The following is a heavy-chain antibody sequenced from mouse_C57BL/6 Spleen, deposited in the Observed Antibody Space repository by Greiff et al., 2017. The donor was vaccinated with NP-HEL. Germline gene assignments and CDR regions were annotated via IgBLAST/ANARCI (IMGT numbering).Heavy chain of an antibody. Sequence: VQLQQPGAELVKPGASVKVSCKASGYTFTSYWMHWVKQSPGQGLEWIGRIHPSDSDTNYNQKFKGKATLTVDKSSSTAYMQLSSLTSEDSAVYYCAMEGVTTISYYYAMDYWGQGTSVTVSS. CDR2: IHPSDSDT. J-gene: IGHJ4*01. CDR3: AMEGVTTISYYYAMDY. D-gene: IGHD2-2*01. V-gene: IGHV1-74*01. CDR1: GYTFTSYW.